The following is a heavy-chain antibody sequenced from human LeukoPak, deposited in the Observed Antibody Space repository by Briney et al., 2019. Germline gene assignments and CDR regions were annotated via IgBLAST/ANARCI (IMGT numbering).Heavy chain of an antibody. V-gene: IGHV3-48*03. D-gene: IGHD3-10*01. CDR2: IGSSGSTI. CDR1: GFTFSSYE. CDR3: ASWVTMVRGALVDY. Sequence: PGGSLRLSCAASGFTFSSYEMNWVRQAPGKGLEWVSYIGSSGSTIYYADSVKGRFTISRDNAKNSLYLQMNSLRAEDTAVYYCASWVTMVRGALVDYWGQGTLVTVSS. J-gene: IGHJ4*02.